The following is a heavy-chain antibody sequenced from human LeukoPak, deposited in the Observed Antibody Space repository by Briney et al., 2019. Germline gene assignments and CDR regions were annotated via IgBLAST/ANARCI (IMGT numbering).Heavy chain of an antibody. J-gene: IGHJ6*02. D-gene: IGHD3-10*01. CDR2: IYSGGST. CDR3: ARAMSRPGVIYYYYGMDV. V-gene: IGHV3-66*01. Sequence: PGGSLKLSCAASGFTVSSNYMSWVRQAPGKGLEWVSVIYSGGSTYYADSVKGRFTISRDNSKNTLYLQMNSLRAEDTAVYYCARAMSRPGVIYYYYGMDVWGQGTTVTVSS. CDR1: GFTVSSNY.